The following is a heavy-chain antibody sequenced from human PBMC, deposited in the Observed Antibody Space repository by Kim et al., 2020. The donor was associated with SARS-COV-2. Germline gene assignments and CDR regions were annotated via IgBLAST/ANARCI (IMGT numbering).Heavy chain of an antibody. V-gene: IGHV3-15*01. CDR2: IKSKTDGGTT. CDR3: TTGFRLNWNYQFYCY. CDR1: GFTFSNAW. Sequence: GGSLRLSCAASGFTFSNAWMSWVRQAPGKGLEWVGRIKSKTDGGTTDYAAPVKGRFTISRDDSKNTLYLQMNSLKTEDTAVYYCTTGFRLNWNYQFYCYWGQGTLVTVSS. D-gene: IGHD1-7*01. J-gene: IGHJ4*02.